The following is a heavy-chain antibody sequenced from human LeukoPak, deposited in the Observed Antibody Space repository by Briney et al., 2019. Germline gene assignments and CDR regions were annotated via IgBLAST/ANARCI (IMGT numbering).Heavy chain of an antibody. CDR2: IRYDGSNK. CDR3: ARLGFGELLYSLDY. V-gene: IGHV3-30*02. CDR1: GFTFSSYG. D-gene: IGHD3-10*01. Sequence: PGGSLRLSCAASGFTFSSYGMHWVRQAPGKGLEWVAFIRYDGSNKYYADSVKGRFTISRDNSKNTLYLQMNSLRAEDTAVYYCARLGFGELLYSLDYWGQGTLVTVSS. J-gene: IGHJ4*02.